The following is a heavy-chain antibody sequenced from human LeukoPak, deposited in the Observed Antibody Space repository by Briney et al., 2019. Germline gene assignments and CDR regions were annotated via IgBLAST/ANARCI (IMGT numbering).Heavy chain of an antibody. CDR2: IKSKTDGGTT. CDR3: TTPLSYYYDSSGYYVGGHFDY. V-gene: IGHV3-15*01. J-gene: IGHJ4*02. D-gene: IGHD3-22*01. CDR1: GFTFSNAW. Sequence: GGSLRLSCAASGFTFSNAWMSWVRQAPGKGPEWVGRIKSKTDGGTTDYAAPVKGRFTISRDDSKNTLYLQMNSLKTEDTAVYYCTTPLSYYYDSSGYYVGGHFDYWGQGTLVTVSS.